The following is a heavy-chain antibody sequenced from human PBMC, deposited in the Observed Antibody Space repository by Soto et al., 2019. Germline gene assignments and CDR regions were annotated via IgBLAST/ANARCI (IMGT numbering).Heavy chain of an antibody. V-gene: IGHV3-30*18. CDR3: AKDRWPYTHIDY. CDR1: GFTFSSYG. J-gene: IGHJ4*02. Sequence: GGSLRLSCAASGFTFSSYGMHWVRQAPGKGLEWVAVISYDGSNKYYADSVKGRFTISRDNSKNTLYLQMNSLRAEDTAVYYCAKDRWPYTHIDYWGQGTLVTVSS. D-gene: IGHD2-15*01. CDR2: ISYDGSNK.